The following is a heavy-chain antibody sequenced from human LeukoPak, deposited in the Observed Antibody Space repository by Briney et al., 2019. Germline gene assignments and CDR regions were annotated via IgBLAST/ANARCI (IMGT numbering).Heavy chain of an antibody. CDR2: IYPGDSDT. Sequence: GESLKISCKGSGYSFTSYWIGRVRQMPGKGLERMGIIYPGDSDTRDSPSFQGQVTISADKSISTAYLQWSSLKASDTAMYYCARLASGWYYGSGSYLGYWGQGTLVTVSS. V-gene: IGHV5-51*01. J-gene: IGHJ4*02. D-gene: IGHD3-10*01. CDR3: ARLASGWYYGSGSYLGY. CDR1: GYSFTSYW.